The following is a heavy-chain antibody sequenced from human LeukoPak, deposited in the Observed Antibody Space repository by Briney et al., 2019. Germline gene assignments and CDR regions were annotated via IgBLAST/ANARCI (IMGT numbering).Heavy chain of an antibody. CDR2: ISYNGIT. CDR1: GGSINSHY. D-gene: IGHD2-21*02. Sequence: SETLSLTCTVSGGSINSHYLSWIRQPPGKGLEWIGYISYNGITNNNPSLKSRLSISVDTSKTQFSLKLTSVTAADTAVYYCARAIEAYCGGDCYSSYYYYMDVWGKGTTVTVSS. CDR3: ARAIEAYCGGDCYSSYYYYMDV. V-gene: IGHV4-59*11. J-gene: IGHJ6*03.